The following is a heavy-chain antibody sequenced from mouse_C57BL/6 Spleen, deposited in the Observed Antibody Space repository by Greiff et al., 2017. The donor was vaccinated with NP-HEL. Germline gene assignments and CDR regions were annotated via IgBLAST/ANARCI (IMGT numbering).Heavy chain of an antibody. CDR1: GYSFTGYY. J-gene: IGHJ2*01. D-gene: IGHD1-1*01. CDR3: ARRRELITTRDY. V-gene: IGHV1-42*01. CDR2: INPSTGGT. Sequence: EVKLQQSGPELVKPGASVKISCKASGYSFTGYYMNWVKQSPEKSLEWIGEINPSTGGTTYNQKFKAKATLTVDKSSSTAYMQLKSLTSEDSAVYYCARRRELITTRDYWGQGTTLTVSS.